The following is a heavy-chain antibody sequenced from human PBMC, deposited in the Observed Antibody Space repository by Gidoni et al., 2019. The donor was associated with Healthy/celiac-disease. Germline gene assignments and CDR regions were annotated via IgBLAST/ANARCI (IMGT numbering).Heavy chain of an antibody. V-gene: IGHV1-69*09. J-gene: IGHJ1*01. CDR3: ARAGGGWNEYFQH. Sequence: QVQLVQSGAEVKKPGSSVKVSCKACGGTFSSYAISWVRQAPGQGLEWMGRIIPILGIANYAQKFQGRVTITADKSTSTAYMELSSLRSEDTAVYYCARAGGGWNEYFQHWGQGTLVTVSS. D-gene: IGHD6-19*01. CDR2: IIPILGIA. CDR1: GGTFSSYA.